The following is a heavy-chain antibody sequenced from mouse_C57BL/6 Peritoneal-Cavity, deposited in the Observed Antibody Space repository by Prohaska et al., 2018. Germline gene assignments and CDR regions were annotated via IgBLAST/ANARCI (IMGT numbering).Heavy chain of an antibody. Sequence: EVQLLETGGGLVQPGGSRGLSCEGSGFTFSGFWMSWVRQTPGKTLEWIGDINYDGSAINYAPSIKDRFKIFRDNDKSTLYLQMSNVRSEDTATYFCMRYGSYWYFDVWSTGTTVTVSS. CDR3: MRYGSYWYFDV. CDR2: INYDGSAI. CDR1: GFTFSGFW. V-gene: IGHV11-2*01. J-gene: IGHJ1*03. D-gene: IGHD4-1*01.